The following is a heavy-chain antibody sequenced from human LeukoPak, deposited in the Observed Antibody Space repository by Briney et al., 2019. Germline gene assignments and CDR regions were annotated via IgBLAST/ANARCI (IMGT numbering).Heavy chain of an antibody. CDR1: GYSFTSYW. J-gene: IGHJ4*02. V-gene: IGHV5-51*01. CDR2: IYPGDSDT. Sequence: GSLKISCKGSGYSFTSYWIGWVRQMPGKGLEWMGIIYPGDSDTRYSPSFQGQVTISADKSISTAYLQWSSLRASDTAMYYCARRGYCSGGSCYSDVWGQGTLVTVSS. D-gene: IGHD2-15*01. CDR3: ARRGYCSGGSCYSDV.